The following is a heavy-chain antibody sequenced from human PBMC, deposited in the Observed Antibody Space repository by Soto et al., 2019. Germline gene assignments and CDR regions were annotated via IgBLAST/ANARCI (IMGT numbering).Heavy chain of an antibody. CDR2: ISYDGSNK. CDR3: ARDGVAAAGRGYFQH. D-gene: IGHD6-13*01. V-gene: IGHV3-30-3*01. Sequence: QVQLVESWGGVVQPGRSLRLSCAASGCTFSSSAMHWVRQAPGKGLEGVAVISYDGSNKYYADSVKGRFTISRDNSKNTLYLQMNSLRAEDTAVYYCARDGVAAAGRGYFQHWGQGTLVTVAS. J-gene: IGHJ1*01. CDR1: GCTFSSSA.